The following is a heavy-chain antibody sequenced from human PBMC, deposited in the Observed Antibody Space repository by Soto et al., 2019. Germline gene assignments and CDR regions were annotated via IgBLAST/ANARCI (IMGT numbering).Heavy chain of an antibody. CDR1: GGTFSSYT. CDR2: IIPILGIA. V-gene: IGHV1-69*02. D-gene: IGHD1-26*01. CDR3: ARTPRSPLKGVGVYWFDP. Sequence: QVQLVRSGAEVKKPGSLVKVSCKASGGTFSSYTISWVRQAPGQGLEWMGRIIPILGIANYAQKFQGRVTITAGKSTSTAYMELSSLRSEDTAVYYCARTPRSPLKGVGVYWFDPWGQGTLVTVSS. J-gene: IGHJ5*02.